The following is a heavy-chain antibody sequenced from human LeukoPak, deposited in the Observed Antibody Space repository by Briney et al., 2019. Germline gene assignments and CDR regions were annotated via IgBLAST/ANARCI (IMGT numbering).Heavy chain of an antibody. CDR1: GFTFSSYS. J-gene: IGHJ4*02. V-gene: IGHV3-21*01. CDR3: ARDSSRSYYDILTGSPPIDY. CDR2: ISSSSSYI. Sequence: GGSLRLSCAASGFTFSSYSMNWVRQAPGKGLEWVSSISSSSSYIYYADSVKGRFTISRDNAKNSLYLQMNSLRAEDTAVYYCARDSSRSYYDILTGSPPIDYWGQGTLVTVSS. D-gene: IGHD3-9*01.